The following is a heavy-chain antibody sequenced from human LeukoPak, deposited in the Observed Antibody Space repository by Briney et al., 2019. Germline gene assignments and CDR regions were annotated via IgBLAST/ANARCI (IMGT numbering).Heavy chain of an antibody. J-gene: IGHJ6*03. CDR1: GFTFSSYS. Sequence: GGSLRLSCAASGFTFSSYSMNWVRQAPGKGLEWVSSISSSSSYIYYADSVKGRFTISRDNAKNSLYLQMNSLRAEDTAVYYCAREPGELFYYYYMDVWGKGTTVTVAS. D-gene: IGHD3-10*01. CDR3: AREPGELFYYYYMDV. CDR2: ISSSSSYI. V-gene: IGHV3-21*01.